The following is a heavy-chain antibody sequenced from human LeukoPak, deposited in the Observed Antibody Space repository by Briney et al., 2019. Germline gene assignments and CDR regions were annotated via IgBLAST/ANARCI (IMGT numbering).Heavy chain of an antibody. V-gene: IGHV4-34*01. CDR2: INHSGST. CDR3: ARGGSGSSWYRNYWYFDL. D-gene: IGHD6-13*01. J-gene: IGHJ2*01. Sequence: SETLFLTCAVYGGSFSGYYWSWIRQPPGKGLEWIGEINHSGSTNYNPSLKSRVTISVDTSKNQFSLKLSSVTAADTAVYYCARGGSGSSWYRNYWYFDLWGRGTLVTVSS. CDR1: GGSFSGYY.